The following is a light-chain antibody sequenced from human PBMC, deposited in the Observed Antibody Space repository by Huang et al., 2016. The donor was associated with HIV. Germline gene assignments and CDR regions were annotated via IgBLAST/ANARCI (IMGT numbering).Light chain of an antibody. V-gene: IGKV3-15*01. CDR2: GAS. CDR1: QNIVSS. Sequence: IVMTQSPATLSVSPGERATLSCRASQNIVSSLAWYQQKPGQTPRLLIYGASTRATGIPARFSGSGSETEFTLTISSLQSEDVAVYYCQQYYDWPPLTFGGGTEVEIK. CDR3: QQYYDWPPLT. J-gene: IGKJ4*01.